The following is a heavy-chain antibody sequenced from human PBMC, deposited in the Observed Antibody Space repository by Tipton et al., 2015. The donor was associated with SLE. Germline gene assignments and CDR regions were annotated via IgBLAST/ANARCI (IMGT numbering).Heavy chain of an antibody. J-gene: IGHJ4*02. CDR3: ARTSGSYMDY. Sequence: TLSLTCTVSGGSISSGDYYWSWIRQPPGKGLEWIGYIYYSGSTNYNPSLKSRVTISVDTSKNQFSLRLSSVTAADTAVYYCARTSGSYMDYWGQGTLVTVSS. V-gene: IGHV4-61*08. D-gene: IGHD3-10*01. CDR2: IYYSGST. CDR1: GGSISSGDYY.